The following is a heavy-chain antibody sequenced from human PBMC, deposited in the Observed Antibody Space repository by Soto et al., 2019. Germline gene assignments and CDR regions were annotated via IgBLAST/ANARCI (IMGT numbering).Heavy chain of an antibody. J-gene: IGHJ5*02. V-gene: IGHV1-18*01. CDR3: ARDTDYYGSGDNWFDP. Sequence: QVQLVQSGAEVKKPGASVKVSCKASGYTFTNYGISWVRQAPGQGLEWIAWVSPYNGNTNYAQTVQGRVTMTTDTXPXXAYMELRSLRADDTAVYYCARDTDYYGSGDNWFDPWGQGTLVTVSS. CDR1: GYTFTNYG. CDR2: VSPYNGNT. D-gene: IGHD3-10*01.